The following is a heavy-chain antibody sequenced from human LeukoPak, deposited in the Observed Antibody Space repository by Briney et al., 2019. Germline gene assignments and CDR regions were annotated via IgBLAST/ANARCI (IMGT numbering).Heavy chain of an antibody. Sequence: ASVKVSCKASGGTFSSYAISWVRQAPGQGLEWMGGIIPIFGTANYAQKFQGRVTITADESTSTACMELSSLRSEDTAVYYCASGYDSSGYLPSDYWGQGTLVTVSS. CDR2: IIPIFGTA. CDR3: ASGYDSSGYLPSDY. D-gene: IGHD3-22*01. CDR1: GGTFSSYA. V-gene: IGHV1-69*13. J-gene: IGHJ4*02.